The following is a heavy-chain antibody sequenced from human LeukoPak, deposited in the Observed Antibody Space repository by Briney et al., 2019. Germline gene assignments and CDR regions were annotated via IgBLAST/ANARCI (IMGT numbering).Heavy chain of an antibody. D-gene: IGHD1-26*01. V-gene: IGHV3-30*18. Sequence: GRPLRLSCAASGFTFSSYGMHWVRQAPGKGLEWVAVISYDGSNKYYADSVKGRFTISRDNSKNTLYLQMNSLRAEDTAVYYCAKDSGSYPDLDYWGQGALVTVSS. CDR3: AKDSGSYPDLDY. CDR1: GFTFSSYG. J-gene: IGHJ4*02. CDR2: ISYDGSNK.